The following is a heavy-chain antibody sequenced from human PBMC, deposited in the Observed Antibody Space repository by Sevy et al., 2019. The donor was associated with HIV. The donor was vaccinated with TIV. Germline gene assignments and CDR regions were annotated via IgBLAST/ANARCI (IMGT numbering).Heavy chain of an antibody. J-gene: IGHJ4*02. V-gene: IGHV1-69*13. CDR2: IIPIFGTA. Sequence: ASVKVSCKASGGTFSSYAISWVRQAPGQGLEWMGGIIPIFGTANYAQKFQGRVTITADESTSTAYMELSSLRSEDTAGDYCARDRGDCSGGSCYDYHFDYWGQGTLVTVSS. D-gene: IGHD2-15*01. CDR3: ARDRGDCSGGSCYDYHFDY. CDR1: GGTFSSYA.